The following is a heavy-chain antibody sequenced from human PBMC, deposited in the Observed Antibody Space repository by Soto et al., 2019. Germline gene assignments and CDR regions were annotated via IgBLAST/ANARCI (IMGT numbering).Heavy chain of an antibody. CDR2: LSSSSSTI. V-gene: IGHV3-48*02. D-gene: IGHD6-6*01. CDR1: GFSFSRDS. CDR3: ARPEYSSSSYGMDV. J-gene: IGHJ6*02. Sequence: PGGSLRPSFAVPGFSFSRDSKNWVRQAPGKGLEWVSYLSSSSSTIYYADSVKGRFTISRDNAKNSLYLQMNSLRDEDTAVYYCARPEYSSSSYGMDVWGQGTTVTVSS.